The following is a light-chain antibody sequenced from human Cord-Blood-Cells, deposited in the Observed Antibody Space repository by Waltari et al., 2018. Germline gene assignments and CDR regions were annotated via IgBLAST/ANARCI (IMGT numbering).Light chain of an antibody. V-gene: IGKV3-11*01. CDR3: QQRSNWPPEVT. Sequence: EIVLTQSPATLSLSPGERATLSSSASQSVSSYLAWYQQKPDQAPRLLIYDAATRATGIPARFSGSGSGTDITLTISILGPEDFAVYFCQQRSNWPPEVTFGPGTKVDIK. CDR2: DAA. CDR1: QSVSSY. J-gene: IGKJ3*01.